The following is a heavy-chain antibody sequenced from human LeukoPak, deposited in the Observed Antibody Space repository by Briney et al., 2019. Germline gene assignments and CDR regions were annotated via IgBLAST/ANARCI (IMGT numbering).Heavy chain of an antibody. V-gene: IGHV3-9*03. D-gene: IGHD5-18*01. Sequence: GRSLRLSCAVSGFTFDDYAMLWVRQAPGRGVVWVSGINWNSGIIGYAASVKGRFTISRDNAKNSLYLQKNSLRADDMALHYCAKDIRATRASTYGYGYGYLDHWGQGTRVTVSS. J-gene: IGHJ4*02. CDR1: GFTFDDYA. CDR2: INWNSGII. CDR3: AKDIRATRASTYGYGYGYLDH.